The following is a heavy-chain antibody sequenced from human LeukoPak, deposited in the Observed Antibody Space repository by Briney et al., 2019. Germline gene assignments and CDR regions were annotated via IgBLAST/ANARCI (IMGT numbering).Heavy chain of an antibody. Sequence: SETLSLTCTVSGGSISSGGYYWSWIRQPPGKGLEWIGEINHSGSTNYNPSLKSRVTISVDTSKNQFSLKLSSVTAADTAVYYCASSTGFLRKFDYWGQGTLVTVSS. CDR3: ASSTGFLRKFDY. CDR2: INHSGST. J-gene: IGHJ4*02. V-gene: IGHV4-39*07. CDR1: GGSISSGGYY.